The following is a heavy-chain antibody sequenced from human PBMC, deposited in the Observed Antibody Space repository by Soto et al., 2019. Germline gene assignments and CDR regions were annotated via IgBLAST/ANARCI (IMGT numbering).Heavy chain of an antibody. D-gene: IGHD3-3*01. CDR1: SGSISSGDYY. V-gene: IGHV4-30-4*01. CDR3: AREVITIFGAVTTNWFDP. J-gene: IGHJ5*02. CDR2: IYYSGST. Sequence: SETLSLTCTVSSGSISSGDYYFICIRQPPWNGLEWIGYIYYSGSTYYNPSLKSRVTISVDTSKNQFSLKLSSVTAADTAVYYCAREVITIFGAVTTNWFDPWGQGTLVTVSS.